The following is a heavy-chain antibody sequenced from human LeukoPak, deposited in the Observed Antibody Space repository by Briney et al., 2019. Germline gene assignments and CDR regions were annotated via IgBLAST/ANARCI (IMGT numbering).Heavy chain of an antibody. Sequence: SQTLSLTCTASGGSISSGGYYWSWIRQHPGKGLEWIGYIYYSGSIYYNPSLKSRVTISVDTSKNQFSLKLSSVTAADTAVYYCARGKRPGEKYFDYWGQGTLVTVSS. D-gene: IGHD1-1*01. CDR2: IYYSGSI. CDR1: GGSISSGGYY. CDR3: ARGKRPGEKYFDY. V-gene: IGHV4-31*03. J-gene: IGHJ4*02.